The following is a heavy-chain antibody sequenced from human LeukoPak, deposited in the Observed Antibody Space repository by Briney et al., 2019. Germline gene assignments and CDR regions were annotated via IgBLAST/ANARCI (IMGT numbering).Heavy chain of an antibody. J-gene: IGHJ4*02. CDR1: GGSISSYY. Sequence: SETLSLTCTVSGGSISSYYWSWIRQPPGKGLEWIGYIYYSGSTNYNPSLKSRVTISVDTSKNQFSLKLSSVTAADTAVYYCARGGITMIVEDWGQGTLDTVSS. CDR2: IYYSGST. D-gene: IGHD3-22*01. CDR3: ARGGITMIVED. V-gene: IGHV4-59*01.